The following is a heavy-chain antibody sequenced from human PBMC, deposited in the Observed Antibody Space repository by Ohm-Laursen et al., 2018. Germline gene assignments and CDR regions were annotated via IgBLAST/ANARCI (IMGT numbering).Heavy chain of an antibody. D-gene: IGHD4-23*01. CDR3: ARADYGGPYRFDY. CDR1: GGSISSGGYY. CDR2: IYYSGST. J-gene: IGHJ4*02. V-gene: IGHV4-31*03. Sequence: TLSLTCTVSGGSISSGGYYWSWIRQHPGKGLEWTGYIYYSGSTYYNPSLKSRVTISVDTSKNQFSLKLSSMTAADTAVYYCARADYGGPYRFDYWGQGTLVTVSS.